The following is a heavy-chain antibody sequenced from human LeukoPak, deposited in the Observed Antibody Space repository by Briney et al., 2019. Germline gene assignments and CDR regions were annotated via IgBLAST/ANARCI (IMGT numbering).Heavy chain of an antibody. CDR3: ARYRIARGAYYYYGTDV. J-gene: IGHJ6*02. CDR1: GFTFSSYG. V-gene: IGHV3-33*01. D-gene: IGHD1-14*01. CDR2: IWYDGSNK. Sequence: GGSLRLSCAASGFTFSSYGMHWVRQAPGKGLEWVAVIWYDGSNKYYADSVKGRFTISRDNSKNTLYLQMNSLRAEDTAVYYCARYRIARGAYYYYGTDVWGQGTTVTVSS.